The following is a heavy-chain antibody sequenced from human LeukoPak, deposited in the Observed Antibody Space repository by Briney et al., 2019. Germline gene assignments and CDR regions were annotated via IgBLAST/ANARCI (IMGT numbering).Heavy chain of an antibody. V-gene: IGHV4-59*01. CDR1: GGSISSYY. CDR3: ARRELELRS. J-gene: IGHJ5*02. Sequence: SETLSLTCTVSGGSISSYYWNWIRQPPGKELEWIGHIYYTGSTNYNPSLKSRITISIDTSRNQFSLELRSVTAADTAVYYCARRELELRSWGQGTLVTVSS. D-gene: IGHD1-7*01. CDR2: IYYTGST.